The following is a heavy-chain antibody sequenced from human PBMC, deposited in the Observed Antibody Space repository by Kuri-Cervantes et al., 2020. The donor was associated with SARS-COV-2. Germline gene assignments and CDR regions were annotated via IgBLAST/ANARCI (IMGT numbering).Heavy chain of an antibody. V-gene: IGHV3-30-3*01. CDR3: ARGVGYDFWSGFDY. D-gene: IGHD3-3*01. CDR1: GFTFRSYA. CDR2: ISYDGSNK. Sequence: GGSLRLSCGASGFTFRSYAMHGVRQAPGKGLEWVAVISYDGSNKYYADSVEGRFTISRDNSKNTLYLQMNCLRAEDTAVYYCARGVGYDFWSGFDYWGQGALVTVSS. J-gene: IGHJ4*02.